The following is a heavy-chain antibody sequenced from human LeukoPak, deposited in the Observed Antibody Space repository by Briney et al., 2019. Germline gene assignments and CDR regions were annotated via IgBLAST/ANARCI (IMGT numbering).Heavy chain of an antibody. CDR1: GGSISSYY. V-gene: IGHV4-59*01. J-gene: IGHJ4*02. D-gene: IGHD5-24*01. Sequence: SETLSLTCTVSGGSISSYYWSWIRQPPGKGLEWIGYIYYSGSTNYNPSLKSRVTISVDTSKNQFSLKLSSVTAADTAVYYCARAHAERWLQPYIDYWGQGTLVTVSS. CDR3: ARAHAERWLQPYIDY. CDR2: IYYSGST.